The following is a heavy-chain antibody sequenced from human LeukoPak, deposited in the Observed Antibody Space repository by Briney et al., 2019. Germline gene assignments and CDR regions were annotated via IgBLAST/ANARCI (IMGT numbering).Heavy chain of an antibody. CDR2: IYYSGST. CDR1: GGSISSSSYY. CDR3: ARRHAAGTTSWFDP. Sequence: PSETLSLTCTVSGGSISSSSYYWGWIRQPPGKGLGWIGSIYYSGSTYYNPSLKSRVTISVDTSKNQFSLKLSSVTAADTAVYYCARRHAAGTTSWFDPWGQGTLVTVSS. V-gene: IGHV4-39*01. D-gene: IGHD1-7*01. J-gene: IGHJ5*02.